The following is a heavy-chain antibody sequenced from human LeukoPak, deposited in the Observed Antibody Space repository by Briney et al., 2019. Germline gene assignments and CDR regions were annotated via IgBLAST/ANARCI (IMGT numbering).Heavy chain of an antibody. CDR2: IFFSGST. D-gene: IGHD1-26*01. J-gene: IGHJ3*02. Sequence: KPSETLSLTCTVSGGSISSYYWSWIRQPPGKGLEWIGYIFFSGSTNSDPSLKSRVTISADTSKNQFSLNLSSVIAADTAVYYCARGVRGGYGAFDIWGQGTMVTVSS. V-gene: IGHV4-59*01. CDR1: GGSISSYY. CDR3: ARGVRGGYGAFDI.